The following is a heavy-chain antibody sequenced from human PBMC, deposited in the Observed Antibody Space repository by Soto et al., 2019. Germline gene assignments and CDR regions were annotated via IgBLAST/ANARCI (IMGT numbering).Heavy chain of an antibody. CDR1: SSANTITKHY. CDR3: ARQQRAYSYGPRPNWFDP. CDR2: IYYSGST. V-gene: IGHV4-39*01. J-gene: IGHJ5*02. D-gene: IGHD5-18*01. Sequence: PANPLSSTRPFSSSANTITKHYRGLIRQPAGKGLEWIGSIYYSGSTYYNPSLKSRVTISVDTSKNQFSLKLSSVTAADTAVYYCARQQRAYSYGPRPNWFDPWGQG.